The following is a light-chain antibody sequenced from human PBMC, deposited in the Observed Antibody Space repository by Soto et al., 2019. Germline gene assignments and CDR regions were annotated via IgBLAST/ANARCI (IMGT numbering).Light chain of an antibody. CDR1: QSISSRY. CDR2: GES. J-gene: IGKJ3*01. Sequence: EIVLTQSPGTLSLSPGERATLSCRASQSISSRYLAWYQQKPGQAPRLLIYGESNRATGIPDRFSGSGSGTDFTLTISRLEPEDFAVYYCQQSGSSPPFTFGPGTKVDIK. V-gene: IGKV3-20*01. CDR3: QQSGSSPPFT.